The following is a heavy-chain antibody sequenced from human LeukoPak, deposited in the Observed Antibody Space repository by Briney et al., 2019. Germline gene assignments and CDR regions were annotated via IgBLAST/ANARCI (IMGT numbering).Heavy chain of an antibody. D-gene: IGHD3-10*01. J-gene: IGHJ4*02. V-gene: IGHV4-34*01. Sequence: SETLSLTCAVYGGSFSGYYWSWIRQPPGKGLEWIGEINHSGSTNYNPSLKSRVTISVDTSKNQFSLKLSSVTAADTAVYYCARQVYYYGSGSYYYFDYWGQGTLVTVSS. CDR3: ARQVYYYGSGSYYYFDY. CDR2: INHSGST. CDR1: GGSFSGYY.